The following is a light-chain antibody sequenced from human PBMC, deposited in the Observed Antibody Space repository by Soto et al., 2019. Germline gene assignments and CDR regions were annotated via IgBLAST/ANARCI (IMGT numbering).Light chain of an antibody. V-gene: IGKV1D-8*03. CDR2: AAS. CDR3: QQYIRWPLT. J-gene: IGKJ4*01. Sequence: VIWMTQSPSLLSASTGDRITITCRAGQGISIWIAWYQQKPGNAPKLLIYAASSLQSGVPSRFSGSGSGTEFTLTISSLQSEDFAVYYCQQYIRWPLTFGGGTKVDIK. CDR1: QGISIW.